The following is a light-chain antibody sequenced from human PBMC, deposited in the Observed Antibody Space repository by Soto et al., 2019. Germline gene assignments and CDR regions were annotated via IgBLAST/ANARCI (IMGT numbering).Light chain of an antibody. CDR2: DAS. CDR1: QSISSN. Sequence: EIVMTQSPATLSMSPGERATLSCRASQSISSNLAWYQQKPGQAPRLLIYDASTRATGIPARFSGSGSGTEFTLTISSLQSEDFAVYCCQQYNNWPTWTFGQGTKVDIK. V-gene: IGKV3-15*01. CDR3: QQYNNWPTWT. J-gene: IGKJ1*01.